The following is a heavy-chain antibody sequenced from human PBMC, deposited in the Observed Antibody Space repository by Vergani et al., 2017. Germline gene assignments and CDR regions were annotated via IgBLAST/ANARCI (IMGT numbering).Heavy chain of an antibody. V-gene: IGHV4-59*01. CDR2: IIYSGST. CDR3: ARLAARGNWFDP. J-gene: IGHJ5*02. D-gene: IGHD6-6*01. Sequence: QVQLQESGPGLVKPSETLSLTCTVSVGSISSYHWSWSRHPPGKGLEWIGDIIYSGSTNYNPSLKRRVTISVATSKNQFSLKLSSVTAADTAVYYCARLAARGNWFDPWGQGTLVTVSS. CDR1: VGSISSYH.